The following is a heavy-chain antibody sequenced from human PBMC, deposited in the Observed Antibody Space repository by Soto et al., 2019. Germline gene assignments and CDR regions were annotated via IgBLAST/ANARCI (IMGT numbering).Heavy chain of an antibody. CDR2: IYFTGST. J-gene: IGHJ5*02. Sequence: SETLSLTCTVSGAAVSSGTYYWSWIRQPPGKGLEWIGHIYFTGSTNYNPSLKSRVTMSLDTSRNQFSLKLSSVTAADTAVYYWKRGQPRVQGFDPWGLGTLVTVSS. CDR1: GAAVSSGTYY. V-gene: IGHV4-61*01. CDR3: KRGQPRVQGFDP.